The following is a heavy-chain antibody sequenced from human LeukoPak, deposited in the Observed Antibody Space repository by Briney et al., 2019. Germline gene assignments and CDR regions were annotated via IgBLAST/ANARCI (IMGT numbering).Heavy chain of an antibody. D-gene: IGHD3-22*01. CDR3: ATTAYYYDSSGYRTGAFDI. CDR1: GGSISSSSYY. J-gene: IGHJ3*02. CDR2: IYYSGST. Sequence: PSETLSLTCTVSGGSISSSSYYWGWIRQPPGQGLEWIGSIYYSGSTYYNPSLKSRVTISVDTSKNQFSLKLSSVTAADTAVYYCATTAYYYDSSGYRTGAFDIWGQGTMVTVSS. V-gene: IGHV4-39*01.